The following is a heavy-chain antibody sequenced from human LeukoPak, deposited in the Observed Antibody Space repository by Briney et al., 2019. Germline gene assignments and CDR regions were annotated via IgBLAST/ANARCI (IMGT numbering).Heavy chain of an antibody. CDR3: VSQEVVPH. CDR2: VKEDGSTK. V-gene: IGHV3-7*01. J-gene: IGHJ4*02. D-gene: IGHD2-15*01. Sequence: PGGSLRLSCAASGFSFTNYWMSWVRQAPGKGLEWVANVKEDGSTKQYVDSVKGRFTISRDNAKNSLYLQMDSLRAEDTAGYYCVSQEVVPHWGQGTLVSVSS. CDR1: GFSFTNYW.